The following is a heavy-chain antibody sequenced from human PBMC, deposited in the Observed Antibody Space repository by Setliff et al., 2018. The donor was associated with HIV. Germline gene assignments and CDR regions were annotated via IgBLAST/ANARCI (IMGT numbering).Heavy chain of an antibody. Sequence: ASVKVSCKASGYTFTSYYMHWVRQAPGQGLEWMGIINPSGGTTEYAQKFQGRVTMTRDTSTSTVYMELRSLKSEDTAVYYCARVKQQLAPFDYWGQGTLVTVSS. CDR3: ARVKQQLAPFDY. CDR1: GYTFTSYY. CDR2: INPSGGTT. D-gene: IGHD6-13*01. V-gene: IGHV1-46*01. J-gene: IGHJ4*02.